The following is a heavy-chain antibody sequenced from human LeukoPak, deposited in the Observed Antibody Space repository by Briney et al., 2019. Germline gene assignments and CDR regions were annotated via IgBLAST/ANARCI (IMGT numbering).Heavy chain of an antibody. D-gene: IGHD6-19*01. CDR1: GYTFTSYG. CDR2: ISAYNGNT. CDR3: ARAQTIYSGGRPFDY. Sequence: ASVKVSCKASGYTFTSYGISWVRQAPGQGLEWMGWISAYNGNTNYAQKLQGRVTMTTDTSTSTAYMELRSLRSDDTAVYFCARAQTIYSGGRPFDYWGQGTLVTVSS. V-gene: IGHV1-18*01. J-gene: IGHJ4*02.